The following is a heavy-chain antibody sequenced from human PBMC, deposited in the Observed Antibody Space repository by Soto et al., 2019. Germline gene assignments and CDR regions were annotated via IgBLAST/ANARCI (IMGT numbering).Heavy chain of an antibody. J-gene: IGHJ5*02. CDR3: ARDVGGYCSGGNCFSAWFDP. D-gene: IGHD2-15*01. CDR2: FSHSGTT. V-gene: IGHV4-61*01. Sequence: TSETLSLTCSVSGGSVTYGSYYWTWIRQRPGKGLEWIGYFSHSGTTNYKSSLRSRVTISRDTSKNQFSLKLRSVTVADTAVYYCARDVGGYCSGGNCFSAWFDPWGQGIPVTVSS. CDR1: GGSVTYGSYY.